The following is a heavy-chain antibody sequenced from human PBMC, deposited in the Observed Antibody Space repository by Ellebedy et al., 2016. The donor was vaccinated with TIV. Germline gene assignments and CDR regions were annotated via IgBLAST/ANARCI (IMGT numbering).Heavy chain of an antibody. D-gene: IGHD3-16*01. CDR3: ARDLGRHFDY. CDR1: GFTFSSHW. Sequence: GESLKISCAGSGFTFSSHWMSWVRQVPGKGLEWVANINQHGSEIYYLDSVKGRFTISRDNDESSLYLQMNSLRAEDTAVYYCARDLGRHFDYWGQGALVAVTS. V-gene: IGHV3-7*03. CDR2: INQHGSEI. J-gene: IGHJ4*02.